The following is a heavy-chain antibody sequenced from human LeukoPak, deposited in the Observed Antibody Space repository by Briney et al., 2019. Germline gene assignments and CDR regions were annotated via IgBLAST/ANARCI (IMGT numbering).Heavy chain of an antibody. CDR2: IIPIFGTA. J-gene: IGHJ4*02. CDR1: GGTFSSYA. V-gene: IGHV1-69*13. CDR3: ARGRAFMSSGWSREDY. Sequence: SVKVSCKASGGTFSSYAISWVRQAPGQGLEWMGGIIPIFGTANYAQKFQGRVTITADESTSTAYMELSSLRSDDTAVYYCARGRAFMSSGWSREDYWGQGTLVTVSS. D-gene: IGHD6-19*01.